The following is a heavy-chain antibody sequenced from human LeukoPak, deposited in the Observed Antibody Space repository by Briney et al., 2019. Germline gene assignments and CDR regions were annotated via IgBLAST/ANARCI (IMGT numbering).Heavy chain of an antibody. J-gene: IGHJ5*02. CDR2: IYYSGST. Sequence: SQTLSLTCTVSGGSISSGGYYWSWIRQHPGKGLEWIGYIYYSGSTYYNSSLKSRVTISVDTSKNQFSLKLSSVTAADTALYYCATTTLSSAGASWFDPWGQGTLVTVSS. CDR3: ATTTLSSAGASWFDP. V-gene: IGHV4-31*03. CDR1: GGSISSGGYY. D-gene: IGHD6-25*01.